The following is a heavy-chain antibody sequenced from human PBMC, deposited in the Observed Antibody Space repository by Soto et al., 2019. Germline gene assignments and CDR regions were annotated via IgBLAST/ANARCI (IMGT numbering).Heavy chain of an antibody. J-gene: IGHJ6*02. CDR2: IYYDGST. CDR3: ARERSGQGGYGMDV. D-gene: IGHD3-10*01. Sequence: QVQLQESGPAGLVKPSQTLSLTCNVSGGSISSGGYYWSWIRQHPGKGLEWIGYIYYDGSTYQNPARKSRVSISVDTSKNQFSLKLSSVTAAETALYYCARERSGQGGYGMDVWGQGTTVTVSS. V-gene: IGHV4-31*03. CDR1: GGSISSGGYY.